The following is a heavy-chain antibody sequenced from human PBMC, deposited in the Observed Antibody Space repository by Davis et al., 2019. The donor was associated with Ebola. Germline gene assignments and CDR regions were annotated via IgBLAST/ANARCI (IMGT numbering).Heavy chain of an antibody. CDR2: IIPIFGTA. CDR3: ARANSSSWYSHYYYYGMDV. J-gene: IGHJ6*02. CDR1: GGTFSSYA. D-gene: IGHD6-13*01. V-gene: IGHV1-69*13. Sequence: SVKVSCKASGGTFSSYAISWVRQAPGQGLEWMGGIIPIFGTANYAQKFQGRVTITADESTSTAYMELSSLRSEDTAVYYCARANSSSWYSHYYYYGMDVWGQGTTVTVSS.